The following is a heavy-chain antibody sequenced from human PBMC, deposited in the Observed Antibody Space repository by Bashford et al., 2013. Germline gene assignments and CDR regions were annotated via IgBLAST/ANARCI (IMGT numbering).Heavy chain of an antibody. Sequence: GGPVRLSCAALIXLHLSMHWSARLRQGLEWVAIISSDGSTKYYADSVKGRFTISRDNSKNTLYLQMNSLRAEDAAVYFCARDVLTAPAIFNFDYWGQGTLVTVSS. V-gene: IGHV3-30-3*01. J-gene: IGHJ4*02. D-gene: IGHD2-2*01. CDR3: ARDVLTAPAIFNFDY. CDR1: IXLHLS. CDR2: ISSDGSTK.